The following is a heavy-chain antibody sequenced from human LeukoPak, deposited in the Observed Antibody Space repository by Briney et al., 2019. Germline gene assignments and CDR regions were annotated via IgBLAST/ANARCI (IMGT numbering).Heavy chain of an antibody. D-gene: IGHD2-2*01. J-gene: IGHJ6*04. CDR2: ITGTGGST. CDR1: GFTFSSYA. CDR3: VKLPAPYYYYGMDV. Sequence: GGSLRLSCAASGFTFSSYAMSWVRQAPGKGLEWVSTITGTGGSTYYADSVKGRFTISRDNSKNTLYLQMSSLRAEDTAVYYCVKLPAPYYYYGMDVWGKGTTVTVSS. V-gene: IGHV3-23*01.